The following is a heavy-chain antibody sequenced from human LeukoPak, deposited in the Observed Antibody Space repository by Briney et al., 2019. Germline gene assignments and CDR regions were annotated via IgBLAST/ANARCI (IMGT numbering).Heavy chain of an antibody. J-gene: IGHJ6*01. CDR1: GFTFSSYT. D-gene: IGHD2-15*01. V-gene: IGHV3-21*01. CDR2: ISSSSSYI. CDR3: ARGSEGYCSGGGCYYGMDV. Sequence: GRSLRLSCAASGFTFSSYTMNWVRQAPGKGLEWVSYISSSSSYIYYADSVKGRFTISRDNAENSLYLQMNSLRAEDTAVYYCARGSEGYCSGGGCYYGMDVWGQGTTVTVPS.